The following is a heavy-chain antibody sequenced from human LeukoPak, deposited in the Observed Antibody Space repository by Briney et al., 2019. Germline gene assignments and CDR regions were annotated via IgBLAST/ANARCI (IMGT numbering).Heavy chain of an antibody. J-gene: IGHJ3*02. CDR3: ALAPSDVRSSGHLDAFDI. D-gene: IGHD6-19*01. Sequence: ASVKVSCKASGYTFNSYGISWVRQAPGQGLEWMGWISAYNGNTNYAQKLQGRVTMTTDTSTSTAYMELRSLRSDDTAVYYCALAPSDVRSSGHLDAFDIWGQGTMVTVSS. CDR1: GYTFNSYG. V-gene: IGHV1-18*01. CDR2: ISAYNGNT.